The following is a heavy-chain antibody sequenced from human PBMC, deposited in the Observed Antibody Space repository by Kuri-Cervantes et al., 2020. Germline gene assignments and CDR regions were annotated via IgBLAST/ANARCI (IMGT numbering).Heavy chain of an antibody. Sequence: SETLSLTCTVSGGSISSYYWSWIRQPAGKGLEWIGRIYTSGSTNYNPSLKSRVTMSVDTSKNQFSLKLSSVTAADTAVYYCARGRRRQWLATYFDYWGQGTLVTVSS. CDR1: GGSISSYY. V-gene: IGHV4-4*07. D-gene: IGHD6-19*01. J-gene: IGHJ4*02. CDR2: IYTSGST. CDR3: ARGRRRQWLATYFDY.